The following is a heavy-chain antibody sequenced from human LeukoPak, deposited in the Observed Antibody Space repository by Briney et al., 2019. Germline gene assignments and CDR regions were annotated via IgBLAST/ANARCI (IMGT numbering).Heavy chain of an antibody. J-gene: IGHJ4*02. Sequence: GGSLRLSCAASGFTFDDYGMSWVRQAPGKGLEWVSGIKWNGGSTGYADSVEGRFTISRDNAKNSLYLQMNSLRAEDTALYYCARDGGDCAGDSCYVDYWGQGTLVTVSS. CDR1: GFTFDDYG. CDR3: ARDGGDCAGDSCYVDY. D-gene: IGHD2-21*01. CDR2: IKWNGGST. V-gene: IGHV3-20*04.